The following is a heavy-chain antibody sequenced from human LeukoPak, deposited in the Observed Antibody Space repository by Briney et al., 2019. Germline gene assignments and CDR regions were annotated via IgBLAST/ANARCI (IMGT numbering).Heavy chain of an antibody. D-gene: IGHD2-2*01. CDR2: LNPNSGGT. CDR3: ARDGDIVVVPAAFYWFDP. V-gene: IGHV1-2*02. Sequence: ASVKVSCKASGYTFTGYYMHWVRQAPGQGLEWKGWLNPNSGGTNYAQKFQGRVTMTRDTSISTAYMELSRLRSDDTAVYYCARDGDIVVVPAAFYWFDPWGQGTLMTVSS. J-gene: IGHJ5*02. CDR1: GYTFTGYY.